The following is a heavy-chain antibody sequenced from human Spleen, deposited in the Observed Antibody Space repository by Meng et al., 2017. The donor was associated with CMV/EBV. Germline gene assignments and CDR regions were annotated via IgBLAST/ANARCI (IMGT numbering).Heavy chain of an antibody. J-gene: IGHJ4*02. D-gene: IGHD6-19*01. CDR3: ARGSGWQSFDY. CDR1: GGTFSSNV. CDR2: IIPVLNIV. Sequence: SCKGSGGTFSSNVVGWVRQAPGQGLEWMGGIIPVLNIVKYAQKFRGRVTMTADKSTSTAYMELSSLTSDDTGIYYCARGSGWQSFDYWGQGTLVTVSS. V-gene: IGHV1-69*10.